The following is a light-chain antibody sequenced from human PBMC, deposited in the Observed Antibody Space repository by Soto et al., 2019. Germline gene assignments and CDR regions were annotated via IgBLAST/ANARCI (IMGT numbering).Light chain of an antibody. J-gene: IGKJ1*01. V-gene: IGKV1-6*01. Sequence: AIQMTQSPSSLSASVGDRVIITCRASQAIRTELGWYQQRPGKAPKLLIYGTSNLQSGVPSRFSGSGSGTDFTLTINGLQPEDFETYYCLQDYSYPRTFGQGTKVDVK. CDR2: GTS. CDR3: LQDYSYPRT. CDR1: QAIRTE.